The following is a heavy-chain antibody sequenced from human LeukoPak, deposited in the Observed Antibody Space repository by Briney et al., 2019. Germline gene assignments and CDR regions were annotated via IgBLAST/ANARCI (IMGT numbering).Heavy chain of an antibody. J-gene: IGHJ3*02. D-gene: IGHD1-20*01. CDR2: ISPYNGNT. Sequence: ASVKVSCKTSGYTFTHYVISWVRQAPGQGLEWMGRISPYNGNTKYALKLQGRVTMTTDTSTSTAYMELRSLRSDDTAVYYCARASTHRYNWKSGQLNDAFDIWGQGTMVTVSS. CDR1: GYTFTHYV. V-gene: IGHV1-18*01. CDR3: ARASTHRYNWKSGQLNDAFDI.